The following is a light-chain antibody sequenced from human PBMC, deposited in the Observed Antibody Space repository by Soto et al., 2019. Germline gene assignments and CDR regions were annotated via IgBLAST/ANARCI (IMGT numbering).Light chain of an antibody. CDR3: SSYTSSSTPLYV. CDR2: DVT. J-gene: IGLJ1*01. Sequence: SELTQAASVSGSPGQSITISCTGTSSDVGGLNYVSWYQQHPGKAPKLMIYDVTNRPSGVSNRFSGSKSGNTASLTISGLQAEDEADYYCSSYTSSSTPLYVFGTGTKVTVL. V-gene: IGLV2-14*01. CDR1: SSDVGGLNY.